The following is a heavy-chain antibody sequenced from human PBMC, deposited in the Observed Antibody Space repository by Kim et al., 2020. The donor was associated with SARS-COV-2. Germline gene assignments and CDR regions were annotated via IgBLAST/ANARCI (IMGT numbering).Heavy chain of an antibody. CDR3: ATYGYTNYQLNYYFDS. CDR2: IDGDGSNR. V-gene: IGHV3-74*01. CDR1: GLIFKNYW. Sequence: GGSLRLSCQVSGLIFKNYWMHWVRQAPGKGLEWVSYIDGDGSNRGYADSVRGRFTMSRDNAKNMVYLQMSSLRAEDTAFYFCATYGYTNYQLNYYFDSWG. J-gene: IGHJ4*01. D-gene: IGHD6-25*01.